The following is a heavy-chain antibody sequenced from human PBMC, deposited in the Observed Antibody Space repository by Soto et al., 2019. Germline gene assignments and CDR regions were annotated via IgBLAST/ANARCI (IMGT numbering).Heavy chain of an antibody. CDR3: ARTWRPYYYYGMDV. D-gene: IGHD3-3*01. CDR2: ISYDGSNK. CDR1: GFTFSSYA. J-gene: IGHJ6*02. Sequence: QVQLVESGGGVVQPGRSLRLSCAASGFTFSSYAMHWVRQAPGNGLEWVAVISYDGSNKYYADSVKGRFTISRDNSKNTLYLQMNSLRAEDTAVYYCARTWRPYYYYGMDVWGQGTTVNVSS. V-gene: IGHV3-30-3*01.